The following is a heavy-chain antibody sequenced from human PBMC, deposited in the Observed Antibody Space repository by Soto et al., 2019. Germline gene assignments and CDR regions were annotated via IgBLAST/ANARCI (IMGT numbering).Heavy chain of an antibody. D-gene: IGHD4-17*01. CDR2: ISYDGSNK. CDR3: ARELNTRLPGNYYYYYGMDV. J-gene: IGHJ6*02. V-gene: IGHV3-30-3*01. Sequence: GGSLRLSCAASGFTFSSYAMHWVRQAPGKGLEWVAVISYDGSNKYYADSVKGRFTISRDNSKNTLYLQMNSLRAEDTAVYYCARELNTRLPGNYYYYYGMDVWGQGTTVTVSS. CDR1: GFTFSSYA.